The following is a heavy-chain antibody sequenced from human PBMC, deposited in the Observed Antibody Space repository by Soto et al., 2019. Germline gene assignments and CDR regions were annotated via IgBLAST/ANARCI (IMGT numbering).Heavy chain of an antibody. Sequence: QVQLQQWGAGLLKPSETLSLTCAVYGGSLSGHYWSWIRQPPGKGLEWIGEINHSGSTDYNPSLKSRVTLSLDTSKNQFSLKLSAVTAADTAVYYCVRVQWFGTDGRYWGQGTLVTVSS. CDR2: INHSGST. V-gene: IGHV4-34*01. CDR3: VRVQWFGTDGRY. J-gene: IGHJ4*02. D-gene: IGHD3-10*01. CDR1: GGSLSGHY.